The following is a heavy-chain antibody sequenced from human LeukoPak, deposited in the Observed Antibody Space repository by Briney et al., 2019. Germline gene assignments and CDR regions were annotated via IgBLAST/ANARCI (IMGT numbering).Heavy chain of an antibody. CDR2: INRDASST. D-gene: IGHD5-18*01. CDR3: VRGGGYSYGSFDY. V-gene: IGHV3-74*01. Sequence: GGSLRLSCAASGIIFSNYWMRWVRTAPGKGLGRVSRINRDASSTSYADTVKGRFTISRDNAKNTLYLQMNSLRAEDTAVYYCVRGGGYSYGSFDYWGQGTLVTVSS. J-gene: IGHJ4*02. CDR1: GIIFSNYW.